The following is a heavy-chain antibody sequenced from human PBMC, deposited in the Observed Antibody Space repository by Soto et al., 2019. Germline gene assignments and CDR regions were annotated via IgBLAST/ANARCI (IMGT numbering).Heavy chain of an antibody. CDR3: AKRGGYSGYDQGYFDY. CDR1: GFTFSSYA. CDR2: FSGSGGST. Sequence: PGGSLRLSCAASGFTFSSYAMSWVRQAPGKGLEWVSAFSGSGGSTYYADSVKGRFTISRDNSKNTLYLQMNSLRAEDTAVYYCAKRGGYSGYDQGYFDYWGQGTLLTVSS. J-gene: IGHJ4*02. D-gene: IGHD5-12*01. V-gene: IGHV3-23*01.